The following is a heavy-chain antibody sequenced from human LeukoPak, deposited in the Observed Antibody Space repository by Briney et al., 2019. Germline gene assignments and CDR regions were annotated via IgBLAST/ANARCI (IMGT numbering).Heavy chain of an antibody. V-gene: IGHV4-59*01. Sequence: PSETLSLTCTVSGGSISSYYWSWIRQPPGKGLEWIGYIYYSGSTNYNPSLKSRVTISVDTSKNQFSLKLSSVTAADTAVYYCARVRKFPKLRAEPAVRGVIMAFDYWGQGTLVTVSS. CDR3: ARVRKFPKLRAEPAVRGVIMAFDY. J-gene: IGHJ4*02. CDR1: GGSISSYY. CDR2: IYYSGST. D-gene: IGHD3-10*01.